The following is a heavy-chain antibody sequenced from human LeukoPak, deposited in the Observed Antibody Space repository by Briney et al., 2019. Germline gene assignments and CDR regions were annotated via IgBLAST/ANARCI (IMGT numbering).Heavy chain of an antibody. CDR1: GGSISSYY. CDR3: ARVGYDSSSWYDPLYYFDY. V-gene: IGHV4-59*01. CDR2: IYYSGGT. J-gene: IGHJ4*02. D-gene: IGHD6-13*01. Sequence: SETLSLTCTVSGGSISSYYWSWIRQPPGKGLEWIGYIYYSGGTNYNPSLKSRVTISVDTSKNQFSLKLSSVTAADTAVYYCARVGYDSSSWYDPLYYFDYWGQGTLVTVSS.